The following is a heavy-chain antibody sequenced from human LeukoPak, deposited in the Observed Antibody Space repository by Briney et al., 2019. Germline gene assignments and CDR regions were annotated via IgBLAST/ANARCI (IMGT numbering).Heavy chain of an antibody. CDR3: ARDRNWNYHMDV. Sequence: EASVKVSCKASGYTFTGYYMHWVRQAPGQGLEWMGWINPNSGGTNYAQKFQGRVTMTRDTSISTAYMELSRLRSDDMAVYYCARDRNWNYHMDVWGKGTTVTVSS. J-gene: IGHJ6*03. D-gene: IGHD1-1*01. CDR2: INPNSGGT. V-gene: IGHV1-2*02. CDR1: GYTFTGYY.